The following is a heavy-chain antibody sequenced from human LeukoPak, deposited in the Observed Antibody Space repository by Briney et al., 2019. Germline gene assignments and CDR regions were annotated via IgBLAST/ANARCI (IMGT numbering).Heavy chain of an antibody. Sequence: PSQTLSLTCTVSGGSISSGPYYWSWIRQPAGKGLEWIGRIYTSGSTNYNPSLKSRVTMSVDTSKNQFSLKLSSVTAADTAVYYCARERSIANDYWGQGTLVTVSS. CDR2: IYTSGST. V-gene: IGHV4-61*02. CDR1: GGSISSGPYY. D-gene: IGHD6-6*01. J-gene: IGHJ4*02. CDR3: ARERSIANDY.